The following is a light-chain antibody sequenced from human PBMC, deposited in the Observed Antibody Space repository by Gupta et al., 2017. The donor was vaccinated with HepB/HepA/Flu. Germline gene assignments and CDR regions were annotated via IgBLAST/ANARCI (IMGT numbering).Light chain of an antibody. CDR1: KLGDKY. CDR2: QDS. V-gene: IGLV3-1*01. Sequence: SYELTQPPSVSVSPGQTASITCSGDKLGDKYACWYQQKPGQSPVLVFYQDSKRPSGIPERFSGSNSGNTATLTISGTQAMDEADYYCQAWDSSTGVVFGGGTKLTVL. CDR3: QAWDSSTGVV. J-gene: IGLJ2*01.